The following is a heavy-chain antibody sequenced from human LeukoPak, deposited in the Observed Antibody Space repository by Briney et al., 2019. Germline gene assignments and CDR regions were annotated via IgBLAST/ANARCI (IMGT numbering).Heavy chain of an antibody. CDR2: LYSGGNT. CDR1: ELSVSDNY. D-gene: IGHD5-18*01. Sequence: PGGSLRLSCAASELSVSDNYMSWVRQAPGKGLEWVSILYSGGNTSYTDSVKGRFTISRDTSKNTLYLQMNSLRAEDTAVYFCARAQGGKIQLWDYYFDYWGQGTLVTVSS. V-gene: IGHV3-66*01. CDR3: ARAQGGKIQLWDYYFDY. J-gene: IGHJ4*02.